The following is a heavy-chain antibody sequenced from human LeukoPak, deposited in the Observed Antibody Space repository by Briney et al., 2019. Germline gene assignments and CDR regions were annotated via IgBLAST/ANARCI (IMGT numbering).Heavy chain of an antibody. CDR1: GGTFSSYA. V-gene: IGHV1-69*04. CDR3: ASVSVDDSSGYYYGMFDY. CDR2: IIPILGIA. Sequence: GASVKVSCKASGGTFSSYAISWVRQAPGQGLEWMGRIIPILGIANYAQKFQGRVTITEDKSTSTAYMELSSLRSEDTAVYYCASVSVDDSSGYYYGMFDYWGQGTLVTASS. D-gene: IGHD3-22*01. J-gene: IGHJ4*02.